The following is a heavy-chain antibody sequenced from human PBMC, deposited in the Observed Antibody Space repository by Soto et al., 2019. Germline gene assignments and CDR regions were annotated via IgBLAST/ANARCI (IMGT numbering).Heavy chain of an antibody. CDR3: ARGQTPVVVAATDAFDI. CDR2: IIPIFGTA. Sequence: QVQLVQSGAEVKKPGSTVKVSCKASGGTFSSYAISWVRQAPGQGLEWMGGIIPIFGTANYTQKFQGRVTITADESTSTAYMELSSLRSEDTAVYYCARGQTPVVVAATDAFDIWGQGTMVTVSS. J-gene: IGHJ3*02. V-gene: IGHV1-69*01. D-gene: IGHD2-15*01. CDR1: GGTFSSYA.